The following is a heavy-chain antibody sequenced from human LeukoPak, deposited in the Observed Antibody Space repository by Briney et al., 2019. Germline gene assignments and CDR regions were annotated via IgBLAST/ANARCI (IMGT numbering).Heavy chain of an antibody. D-gene: IGHD2-15*01. CDR2: IYSGGST. J-gene: IGHJ4*02. CDR3: AREGCSGGSCYYYY. V-gene: IGHV3-66*01. Sequence: QTGGSLRLSCAASGFTVSSNYMSWVRQAPGKGLEWVSVIYSGGSTYYADSVKGRFTISRDNSKNTLYLQMNSLRAEDTAVYYCAREGCSGGSCYYYYWGQGTLVTVSS. CDR1: GFTVSSNY.